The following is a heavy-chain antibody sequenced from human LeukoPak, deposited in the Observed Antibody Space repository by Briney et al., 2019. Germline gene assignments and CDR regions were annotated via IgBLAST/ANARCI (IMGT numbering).Heavy chain of an antibody. V-gene: IGHV1-2*02. J-gene: IGHJ4*02. CDR1: GYTFTGYY. CDR2: INPNSGGT. Sequence: ASVKVSCKASGYTFTGYYMHWVRQAPGQGLEWMGWINPNSGGTNYAQKFQGRVTMTRDTSISTAYMELSRLRSDDTAVYYCARDLGDFWSGYCYFDYWGQGTLVTVSS. D-gene: IGHD3-3*01. CDR3: ARDLGDFWSGYCYFDY.